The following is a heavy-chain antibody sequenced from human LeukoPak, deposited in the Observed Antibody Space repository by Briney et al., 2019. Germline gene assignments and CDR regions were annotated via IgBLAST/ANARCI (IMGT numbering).Heavy chain of an antibody. Sequence: ASVKVSCKASGYTFTGYYMHWVRQAPGQGLEWMGRINPNSGGTNYAQKFQGRVTMTRDTSISTAYMELSRLRSDDTAVYYCARHPGGSAGAFDIWGQGTMVTVSS. V-gene: IGHV1-2*06. J-gene: IGHJ3*02. CDR3: ARHPGGSAGAFDI. D-gene: IGHD4-23*01. CDR2: INPNSGGT. CDR1: GYTFTGYY.